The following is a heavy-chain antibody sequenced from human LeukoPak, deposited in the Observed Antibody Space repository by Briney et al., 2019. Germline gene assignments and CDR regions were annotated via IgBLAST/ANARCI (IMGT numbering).Heavy chain of an antibody. CDR3: ARGRAVAGWSRYYFDY. Sequence: SETLSLTCAVYGGSFSGYYWSWIPQPPGKGLEWLGEINHSGSTNYNPSLKSRVTISVDTSKNQFSLKLSSVTAADTAVYYCARGRAVAGWSRYYFDYWGQGTLVTVSS. V-gene: IGHV4-34*01. CDR2: INHSGST. D-gene: IGHD6-19*01. CDR1: GGSFSGYY. J-gene: IGHJ4*02.